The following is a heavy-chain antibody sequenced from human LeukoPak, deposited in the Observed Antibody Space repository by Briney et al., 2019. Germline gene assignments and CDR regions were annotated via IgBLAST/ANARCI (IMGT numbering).Heavy chain of an antibody. Sequence: GASVKVSCKASGYTFTGYYMHWVRQAPGQGLEWMGLINPNSGGTNYAQKFQGRVTMTRDTSISTAYMELSRLRSDDTAVYYCARAYKYSSGWYGGLNWFDPWGQGTLVTVSS. CDR3: ARAYKYSSGWYGGLNWFDP. J-gene: IGHJ5*02. V-gene: IGHV1-2*02. CDR1: GYTFTGYY. CDR2: INPNSGGT. D-gene: IGHD6-19*01.